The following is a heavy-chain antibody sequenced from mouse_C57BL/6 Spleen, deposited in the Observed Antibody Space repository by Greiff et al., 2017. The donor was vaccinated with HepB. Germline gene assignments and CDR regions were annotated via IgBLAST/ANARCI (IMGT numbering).Heavy chain of an antibody. CDR2: ISSGSSTI. Sequence: EVKLMESGGGLVKPGGSLKLSCAASGFTFSDYGMHWVRQAPEKGLEWVAYISSGSSTIYYADTVKGRFTISRDNAKNTLFLQMTSLRSEDTAMYYCAREYDGYYAWFAYWGQGTLVTVSA. CDR3: AREYDGYYAWFAY. V-gene: IGHV5-17*01. J-gene: IGHJ3*01. CDR1: GFTFSDYG. D-gene: IGHD2-3*01.